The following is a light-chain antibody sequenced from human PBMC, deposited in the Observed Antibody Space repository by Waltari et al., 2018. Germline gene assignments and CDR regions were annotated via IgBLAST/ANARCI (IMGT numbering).Light chain of an antibody. V-gene: IGLV2-23*02. CDR3: CSYAGTPRVV. CDR2: EVN. J-gene: IGLJ2*01. CDR1: NNDIGSSNL. Sequence: QSALTQPASVSGSPGQSITISCTGTNNDIGSSNLLSWYQQHPGKAPKVIIFEVNKRPSGVSNRFSGSKSGNTASLTVSGLHPEDEADYYCCSYAGTPRVVFGGGTKLTVL.